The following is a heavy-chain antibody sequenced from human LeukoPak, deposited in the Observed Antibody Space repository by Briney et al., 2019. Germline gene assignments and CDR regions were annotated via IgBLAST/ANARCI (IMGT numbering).Heavy chain of an antibody. J-gene: IGHJ5*02. CDR2: IYYSGST. D-gene: IGHD1-26*01. Sequence: SETLSLTCTVSGGSISNYYWSWIRQPPGKGLEWIGYIYYSGSTNYNPSLKSRVTISLDTSKNQFSLKLRSVTAADTAVYYCARVTIVGATTRFDPWGQGTLVTVS. CDR1: GGSISNYY. V-gene: IGHV4-59*01. CDR3: ARVTIVGATTRFDP.